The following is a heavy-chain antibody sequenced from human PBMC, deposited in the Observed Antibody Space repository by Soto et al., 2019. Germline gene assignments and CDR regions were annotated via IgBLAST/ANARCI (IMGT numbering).Heavy chain of an antibody. V-gene: IGHV3-30*18. CDR2: ISYDGSNK. Sequence: LRLSCAASGFTFSSYGMHWVRQAPGKGLEWVAVISYDGSNKYYADSVKGRFTISRDNSKNTLYLQMNSLRAEDTAVYYCAKNWAAAAAFDYWGQGTLVTVSS. J-gene: IGHJ4*02. CDR3: AKNWAAAAAFDY. CDR1: GFTFSSYG. D-gene: IGHD6-13*01.